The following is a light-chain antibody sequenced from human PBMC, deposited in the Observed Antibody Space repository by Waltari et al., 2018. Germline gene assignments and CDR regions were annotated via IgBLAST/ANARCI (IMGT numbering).Light chain of an antibody. Sequence: EIVLTQSPVILSLSPGERAPLSCRASQSVSTYLAWYQHKPGQVPRLLIYDASNRATGIPARFSGSGSGTDFTLTISSLEPEDFAVYYCQHRSNWPPSTFGQGTRLEIK. J-gene: IGKJ5*01. CDR1: QSVSTY. CDR2: DAS. CDR3: QHRSNWPPST. V-gene: IGKV3-11*01.